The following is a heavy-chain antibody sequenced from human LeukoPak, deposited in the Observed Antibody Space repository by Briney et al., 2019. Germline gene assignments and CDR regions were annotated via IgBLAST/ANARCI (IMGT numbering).Heavy chain of an antibody. J-gene: IGHJ4*02. V-gene: IGHV3-48*03. CDR1: GFNFSSYE. D-gene: IGHD5-18*01. Sequence: GGSLRLSCAASGFNFSSYEMNWVRQAPGKGLEWVSYISTSGTIIYYADSVKGRFTISRDNAKNSLYLQMNSLRAEDTAVYYCARDSGHVDTAMAHDYWGQGILVTVSS. CDR3: ARDSGHVDTAMAHDY. CDR2: ISTSGTII.